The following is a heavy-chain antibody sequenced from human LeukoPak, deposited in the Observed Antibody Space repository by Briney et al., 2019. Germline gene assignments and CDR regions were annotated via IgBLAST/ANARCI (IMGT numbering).Heavy chain of an antibody. CDR1: GGTFSSYA. CDR2: IIPILGIA. CDR3: ARIGSVAGSPFDY. Sequence: ASVKVSCKASGGTFSSYAISWVRQAPGQGLEWMGRIIPILGIANYAQKFQGRVTITADKSTSTAYMELSSLRSEDTAVYYCARIGSVAGSPFDYWGQGTLVTVSS. J-gene: IGHJ4*02. V-gene: IGHV1-69*04. D-gene: IGHD6-19*01.